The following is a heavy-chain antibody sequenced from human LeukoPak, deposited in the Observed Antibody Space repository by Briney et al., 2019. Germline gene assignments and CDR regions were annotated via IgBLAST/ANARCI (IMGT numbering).Heavy chain of an antibody. V-gene: IGHV3-7*01. D-gene: IGHD2-15*01. CDR3: AKMDIVVVVAATGVSTSFDY. CDR2: IKQDGSEK. CDR1: GFTFSSYW. J-gene: IGHJ4*02. Sequence: GGSLRLSCAASGFTFSSYWMSWVRQAPGKGLEWVANIKQDGSEKYYVDSVKGRFTISRDNAKNSLYLQMNSVRAEDTAVYYCAKMDIVVVVAATGVSTSFDYWGQGTLVTVSS.